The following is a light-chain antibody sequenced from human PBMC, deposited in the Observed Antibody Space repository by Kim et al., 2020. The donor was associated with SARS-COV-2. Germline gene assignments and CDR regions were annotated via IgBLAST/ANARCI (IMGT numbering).Light chain of an antibody. Sequence: SPGERATHTCRARQSVSSNYLAWYQQKPGQAPRLLIYGASSRATGIPDRFSGSGSGTDFTLTITRLEPEDFAVYYCQQYSSSPATFGQGTKVDIK. CDR3: QQYSSSPAT. V-gene: IGKV3-20*01. CDR1: QSVSSNY. CDR2: GAS. J-gene: IGKJ1*01.